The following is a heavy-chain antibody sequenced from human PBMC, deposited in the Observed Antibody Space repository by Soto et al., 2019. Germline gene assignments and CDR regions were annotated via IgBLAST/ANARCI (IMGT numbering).Heavy chain of an antibody. D-gene: IGHD2-2*01. CDR3: ARGAVLVPAAIEILVWFDP. CDR2: IYYSGST. J-gene: IGHJ5*02. Sequence: SETLSLTCTVSGGSISSYYWSWIRQPPGKGLEWIGYIYYSGSTNYNPSLKSRVTISVDTSKNQFSLKLSSVAAADTAVYYCARGAVLVPAAIEILVWFDPSGHGTLVTVSS. V-gene: IGHV4-59*01. CDR1: GGSISSYY.